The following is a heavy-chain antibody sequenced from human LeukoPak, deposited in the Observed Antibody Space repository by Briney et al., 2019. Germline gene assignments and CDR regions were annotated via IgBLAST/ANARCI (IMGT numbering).Heavy chain of an antibody. CDR2: ISSSSYI. Sequence: PGGSLRLSCAASGFTFSSYSMNWVRQAPGKGLEWVSSISSSSYIYYADSVKGRFTISRDNAKNSLHLQMNSLRAEDTAVYYCARDRIVATIPRLGYFDYWGQGTLVTVSS. V-gene: IGHV3-21*01. CDR3: ARDRIVATIPRLGYFDY. J-gene: IGHJ4*02. D-gene: IGHD5-12*01. CDR1: GFTFSSYS.